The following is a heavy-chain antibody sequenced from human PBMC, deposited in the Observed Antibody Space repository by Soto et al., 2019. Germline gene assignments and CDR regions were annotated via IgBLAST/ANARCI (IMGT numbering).Heavy chain of an antibody. D-gene: IGHD6-13*01. CDR3: ATNFYSSHPHYGMDV. Sequence: EVQLLESGGGLVQPGGSLRLSCAASGFTFSSYAMSWDRQAPGKGLEWVSAISGSGGSTYYADSVKGRFTISRDNSKNTLYLQMNSLRAEDTAVYYCATNFYSSHPHYGMDVWGQGTTVTVSS. CDR1: GFTFSSYA. J-gene: IGHJ6*02. CDR2: ISGSGGST. V-gene: IGHV3-23*01.